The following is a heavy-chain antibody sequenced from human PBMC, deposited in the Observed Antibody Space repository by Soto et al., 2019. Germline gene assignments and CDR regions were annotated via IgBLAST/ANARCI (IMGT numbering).Heavy chain of an antibody. CDR2: IYYSGAT. CDR1: GGSISSSY. CDR3: ARGSELHNWNGYYFDY. V-gene: IGHV4-59*08. Sequence: SETLSLTCTVSGGSISSSYWSWIRQPPGKGLEWIGYIYYSGATNYNPSLRSGVTMSLDTSKNHFSLKLSSVTAADTAVYYCARGSELHNWNGYYFDYWGQGTLVTVSS. D-gene: IGHD1-20*01. J-gene: IGHJ4*02.